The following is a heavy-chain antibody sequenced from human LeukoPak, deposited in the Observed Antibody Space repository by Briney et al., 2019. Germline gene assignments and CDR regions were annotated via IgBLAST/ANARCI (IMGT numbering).Heavy chain of an antibody. CDR2: ISGSGGST. V-gene: IGHV3-23*01. CDR3: AKDFMVDTAMVGYFDY. J-gene: IGHJ4*02. CDR1: GFTFSSYA. Sequence: GGSLRLSCAASGFTFSSYAMSWVRQAPGKELEWVSAISGSGGSTYYADSVKGRFTISRDNPKNTLYLQMNSLRAEDTAVYYCAKDFMVDTAMVGYFDYWGQGTLVTVSS. D-gene: IGHD5-18*01.